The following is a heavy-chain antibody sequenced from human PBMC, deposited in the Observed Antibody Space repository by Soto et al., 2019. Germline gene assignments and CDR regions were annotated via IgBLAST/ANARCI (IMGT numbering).Heavy chain of an antibody. V-gene: IGHV2-5*01. J-gene: IGHJ3*02. CDR1: GFSLSTSGVG. CDR2: IYWNDDK. D-gene: IGHD3-16*02. Sequence: LTLTCTFSGFSLSTSGVGVGWIRQPPGKALEWLALIYWNDDKRYSPSLKSRLTITKDTSKNQVVLTMTNMDPVDTATYYCAHRPIPHPGELSFDAFDIWGQGTMVTVSS. CDR3: AHRPIPHPGELSFDAFDI.